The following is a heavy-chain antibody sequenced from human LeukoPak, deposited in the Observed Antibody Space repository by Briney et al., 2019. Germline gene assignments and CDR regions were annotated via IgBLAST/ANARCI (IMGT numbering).Heavy chain of an antibody. Sequence: SETLSLTCTVSGGSVSSSSYYWGWIRQPPGKGLEWIGSIYYSGSTYYNPSLKSRVTISVDTSKNQFSLKLSSVTAADTAVYYCARHPAYNWNYDYWGQGTLVTVSS. CDR3: ARHPAYNWNYDY. V-gene: IGHV4-39*01. J-gene: IGHJ4*02. CDR1: GGSVSSSSYY. CDR2: IYYSGST. D-gene: IGHD1-7*01.